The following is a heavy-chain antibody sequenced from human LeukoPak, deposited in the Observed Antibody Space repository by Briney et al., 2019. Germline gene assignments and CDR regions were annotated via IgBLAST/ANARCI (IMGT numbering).Heavy chain of an antibody. D-gene: IGHD3-9*01. J-gene: IGHJ6*02. Sequence: ASVKVSCKASGYTFTGYYMHWVRQAPGQGLEWMGWINPNSGGTNYAQKFQGRVTMTRDTSISTAYMELSRLRSDDTAVYYCARTPNNYDILTEYYYYYGMDVWGQRTTVTVSS. V-gene: IGHV1-2*02. CDR1: GYTFTGYY. CDR3: ARTPNNYDILTEYYYYYGMDV. CDR2: INPNSGGT.